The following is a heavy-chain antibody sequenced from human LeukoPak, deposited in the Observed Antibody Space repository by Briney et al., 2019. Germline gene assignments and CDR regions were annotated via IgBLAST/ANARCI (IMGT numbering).Heavy chain of an antibody. CDR2: INSDGSTT. CDR3: ARRQYRSSWYYFDY. J-gene: IGHJ4*02. V-gene: IGHV3-74*01. D-gene: IGHD6-13*01. CDR1: GFSLSSYW. Sequence: GGSLRLSCAASGFSLSSYWMHWVRQAPGKGLVWVSRINSDGSTTNYADSVKGRFTISRDNAKNTLYLQMNSLRAEDTAVYYCARRQYRSSWYYFDYWGQGTLVTVSS.